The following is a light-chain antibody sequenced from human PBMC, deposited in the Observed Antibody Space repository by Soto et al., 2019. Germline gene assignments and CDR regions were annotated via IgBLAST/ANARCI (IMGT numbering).Light chain of an antibody. V-gene: IGKV1D-8*01. CDR1: RNIKTS. Sequence: VIWMTQSPSLLSASTGDRVTITCRASRNIKTSLAWYQQRPGKGPELLIYDASTLQSGVPSRISGSGSGTEFTLTISRLQPEDFATFYCQQISSFPPTFGGGTKVAI. J-gene: IGKJ4*01. CDR3: QQISSFPPT. CDR2: DAS.